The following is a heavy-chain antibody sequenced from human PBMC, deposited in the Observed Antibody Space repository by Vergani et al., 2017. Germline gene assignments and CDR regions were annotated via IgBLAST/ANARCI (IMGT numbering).Heavy chain of an antibody. D-gene: IGHD1-1*01. J-gene: IGHJ3*02. Sequence: EVQVVESGGGLVQPGGSLRLSCAASGFIFSDHYMDWVRQAPGKGLEWVGRIRNKANDYTTQYAASVKGRFTISRDESKRYLYLQMNSLQTEDTALYYCVRVKGSNWNDHLYDIWGQGTLVTVSS. CDR3: VRVKGSNWNDHLYDI. V-gene: IGHV3-72*01. CDR2: IRNKANDYTT. CDR1: GFIFSDHY.